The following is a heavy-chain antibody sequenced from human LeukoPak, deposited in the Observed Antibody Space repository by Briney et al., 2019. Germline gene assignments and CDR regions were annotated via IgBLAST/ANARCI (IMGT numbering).Heavy chain of an antibody. CDR2: IRYDGSNK. CDR3: AKDGTEVTTYYYYMDV. D-gene: IGHD4-17*01. V-gene: IGHV3-30*02. Sequence: GGSLRLSCAASGFTFSSYGMHWVRQAPGKGLEWVAFIRYDGSNKYYADSVKGRFTISRDNSKNTLYLQMNSLRAEDTAVYYCAKDGTEVTTYYYYMDVWGKGTTVTVSS. J-gene: IGHJ6*03. CDR1: GFTFSSYG.